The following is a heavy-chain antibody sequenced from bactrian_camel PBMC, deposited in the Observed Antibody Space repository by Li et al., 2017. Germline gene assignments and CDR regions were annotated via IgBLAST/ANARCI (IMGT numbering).Heavy chain of an antibody. V-gene: IGHV3S1*01. CDR3: AADPFCPDYSDYGVLHAGDFGY. J-gene: IGHJ6*01. D-gene: IGHD4*01. CDR1: GGTYSSYSSYC. Sequence: VQLVESGGGSVKAGESLKLSCVAFGGTYSSYSSYCIGWFRQAPGKEREGVARINTRYGVTAYADSVKGRFTISQDNAKNTVYLEMNKLKPEDTAMYYCAADPFCPDYSDYGVLHAGDFGYWGQGTQVTVS. CDR2: INTRYGVT.